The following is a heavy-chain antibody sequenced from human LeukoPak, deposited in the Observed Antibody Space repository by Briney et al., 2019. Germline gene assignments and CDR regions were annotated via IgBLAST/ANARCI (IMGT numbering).Heavy chain of an antibody. CDR2: ISSSGSTI. CDR3: ASGKLLWFGESSPFDY. Sequence: PGGSLRLSCAASGFTFSDYYMNWIRQAPGKGLEWVSYISSSGSTIYYADSVKGRFTISRDNAKNSLYLQMNSLRAEDTAVYYCASGKLLWFGESSPFDYWGQGTLVTVSS. CDR1: GFTFSDYY. D-gene: IGHD3-10*01. V-gene: IGHV3-11*01. J-gene: IGHJ4*02.